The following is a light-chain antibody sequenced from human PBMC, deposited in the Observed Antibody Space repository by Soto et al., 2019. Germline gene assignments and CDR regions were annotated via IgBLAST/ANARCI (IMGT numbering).Light chain of an antibody. CDR2: LNSDGSH. J-gene: IGLJ3*02. V-gene: IGLV4-69*01. CDR1: SGHSNYA. Sequence: QSVLTQSPSASASLGASVKLTCTLSSGHSNYAIAWHPQQPEKGPRYLMNLNSDGSHTKGDGIPDRFSGSSSGAERYLTISILQSEDEADYYCQTWATGIRVFGGGTKLTVL. CDR3: QTWATGIRV.